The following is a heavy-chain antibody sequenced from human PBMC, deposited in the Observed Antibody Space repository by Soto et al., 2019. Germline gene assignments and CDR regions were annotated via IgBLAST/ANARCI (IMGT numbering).Heavy chain of an antibody. CDR2: IKTDGSST. D-gene: IGHD3-16*01. V-gene: IGHV3-74*01. J-gene: IGHJ4*02. CDR3: ARVGVGHYEFDY. CDR1: GFTFSTYW. Sequence: EVQLVESGGGLVQPGGSLRLSCAASGFTFSTYWMHWVRQAPGEGLVWVSRIKTDGSSTGYADSVKGRFTISRDNAKNTMYLQMDSLRAEDTAVYYCARVGVGHYEFDYWGQGTLVTVPS.